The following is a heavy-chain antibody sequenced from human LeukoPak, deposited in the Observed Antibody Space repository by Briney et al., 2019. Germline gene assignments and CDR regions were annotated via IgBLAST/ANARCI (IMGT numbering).Heavy chain of an antibody. CDR2: IRFDGSNK. Sequence: PGGSLRLSCAASGFTVSSSYMSWVRQAPGKGLEWVAFIRFDGSNKYYGDSVKGRFTISRDTSKNMLYLQMNSLRVEDTAVYYCAKERRQLREAFDYWGPGTLVTVSS. CDR1: GFTVSSSY. D-gene: IGHD2-2*01. J-gene: IGHJ4*02. CDR3: AKERRQLREAFDY. V-gene: IGHV3-30*02.